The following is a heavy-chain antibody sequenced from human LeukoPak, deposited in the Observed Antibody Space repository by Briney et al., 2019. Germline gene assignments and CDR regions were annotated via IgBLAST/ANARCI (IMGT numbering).Heavy chain of an antibody. CDR2: MNPNSGNT. J-gene: IGHJ6*02. D-gene: IGHD2-8*01. CDR1: GYTFTSYD. V-gene: IGHV1-8*01. Sequence: ASVKVSCKASGYTFTSYDINWVRQATGQGLEWTGWMNPNSGNTGYAQKFQGRVTMTRNTSISAAYMELSSLRSEDTAVYYCARRPAVKVRTISYYYGMDVWGQGTTVTVSS. CDR3: ARRPAVKVRTISYYYGMDV.